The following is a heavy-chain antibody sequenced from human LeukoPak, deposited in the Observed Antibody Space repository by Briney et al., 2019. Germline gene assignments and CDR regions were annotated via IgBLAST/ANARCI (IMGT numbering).Heavy chain of an antibody. CDR3: ARGLARGWYSY. J-gene: IGHJ4*02. CDR2: IYYSGST. Sequence: SETLSLTCTVSGGSVSGGSYYWSWIRQPPGKGLEWIGYIYYSGSTNYNPSLKSRVTIPVDTSKNQFSLKLSSVTAADTAVYYCARGLARGWYSYWGQGTLVTVSS. D-gene: IGHD6-19*01. CDR1: GGSVSGGSYY. V-gene: IGHV4-61*01.